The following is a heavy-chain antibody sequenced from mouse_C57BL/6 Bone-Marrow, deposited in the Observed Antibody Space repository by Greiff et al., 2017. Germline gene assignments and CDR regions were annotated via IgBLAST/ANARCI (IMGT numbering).Heavy chain of an antibody. Sequence: EVQGVESGGDLVKPGGSLKLSCAASGFTFSSYGMSWVRQTPDKRLEWVATISSGGSYTYYPDSVKGRCTISRDNAKNTLYLQMSSLKSEYTAMYYCARELPFAYWGQGTLVTVSA. CDR2: ISSGGSYT. CDR3: ARELPFAY. J-gene: IGHJ3*01. CDR1: GFTFSSYG. D-gene: IGHD2-1*01. V-gene: IGHV5-6*01.